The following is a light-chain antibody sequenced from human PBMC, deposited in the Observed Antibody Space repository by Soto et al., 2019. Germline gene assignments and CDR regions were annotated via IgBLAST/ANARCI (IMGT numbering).Light chain of an antibody. Sequence: QLVLTQPPSASGSPGQSVTISCTGTSSDVGYYNYVSWYQQHPGKAPKLIIYEVNKRPSGVPDRFSGSKSGNTASLTVSGLQAEDEAEYYCTSYAVGINVVFGGGTKVTVL. J-gene: IGLJ2*01. CDR2: EVN. CDR1: SSDVGYYNY. CDR3: TSYAVGINVV. V-gene: IGLV2-8*01.